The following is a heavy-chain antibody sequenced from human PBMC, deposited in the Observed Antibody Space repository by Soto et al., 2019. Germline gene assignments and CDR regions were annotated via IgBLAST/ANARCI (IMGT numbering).Heavy chain of an antibody. CDR3: ATSRWFGTQVEI. J-gene: IGHJ4*02. V-gene: IGHV4-34*01. Sequence: QVQLQQWGAGLLKPSETLSLSCAVYGGYFNDNYYTWFRQPPGKGLEWIGEISRSGTTKYIPSLKRRASISFDTSKTQVSLKVTSVTAADTAVYYCATSRWFGTQVEIWGQGALVTVSS. CDR1: GGYFNDNY. CDR2: ISRSGTT. D-gene: IGHD3-10*01.